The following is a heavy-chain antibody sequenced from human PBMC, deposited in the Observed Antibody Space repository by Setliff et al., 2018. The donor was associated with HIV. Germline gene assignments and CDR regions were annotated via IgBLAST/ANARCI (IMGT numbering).Heavy chain of an antibody. CDR1: AYSFTSYW. Sequence: GESLKISCKGSAYSFTSYWIGWVRQMPGKGLEWMGIIYPGDPDTRYSPSFQGQVTISADKSISTAYLQWSSLKASDTAMYYCARFPPMLSGSYVRGAFDIWGQGTMVTVS. V-gene: IGHV5-51*01. J-gene: IGHJ3*02. D-gene: IGHD1-26*01. CDR3: ARFPPMLSGSYVRGAFDI. CDR2: IYPGDPDT.